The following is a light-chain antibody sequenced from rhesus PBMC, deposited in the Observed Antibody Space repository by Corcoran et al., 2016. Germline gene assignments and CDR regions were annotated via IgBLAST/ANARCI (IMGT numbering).Light chain of an antibody. V-gene: IGKV1-22*01. Sequence: DIQMTQSPSSLSASIGDTVTITCRASQSISGWLDWYQQKAGKAPNLLVEKASSLQSGVPSRFSGSGSGTEFTLTISSLQPEGFSTYYCLQYNNIAWAFGQGTKVEIK. CDR2: KAS. J-gene: IGKJ1*01. CDR1: QSISGW. CDR3: LQYNNIAWA.